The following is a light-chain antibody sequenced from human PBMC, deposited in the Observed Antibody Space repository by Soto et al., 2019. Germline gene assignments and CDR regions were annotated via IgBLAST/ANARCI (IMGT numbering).Light chain of an antibody. V-gene: IGKV3-20*01. J-gene: IGKJ2*03. Sequence: ENVLTQAPGPLYFSPGERATLSCRARPSVRRSHLAWYQQKPGQAPRLLIYGASSRATGIADRFSGSGSGTDFTLTISRLEPEAFAVYYCQQYGNSPPYSFGQGTKVDIK. CDR3: QQYGNSPPYS. CDR1: PSVRRSH. CDR2: GAS.